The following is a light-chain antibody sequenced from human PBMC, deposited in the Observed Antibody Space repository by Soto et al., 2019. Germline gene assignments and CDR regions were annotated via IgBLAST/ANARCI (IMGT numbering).Light chain of an antibody. J-gene: IGLJ2*01. Sequence: QSALTQPASVSGSPGQSITISCAGTSSDVGAYNYVSWYQQNPGKAPKLVIYDVSNRPSGVSNRFSGSKSGNTASLTISGLRAEDEADYYCSSYAGSTTLVVFGGGTKLTVL. CDR3: SSYAGSTTLVV. CDR1: SSDVGAYNY. CDR2: DVS. V-gene: IGLV2-14*03.